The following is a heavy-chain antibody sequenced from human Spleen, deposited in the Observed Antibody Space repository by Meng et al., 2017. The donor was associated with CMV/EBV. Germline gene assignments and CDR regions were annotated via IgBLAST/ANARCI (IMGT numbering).Heavy chain of an antibody. D-gene: IGHD6-6*01. CDR1: GYTFASYF. J-gene: IGHJ3*02. CDR2: INPSGGST. V-gene: IGHV1-46*01. Sequence: ASVKVSCKASGYTFASYFMYWVRQAPGQGLEWMGIINPSGGSTTYAQKFQGRVTMTRDTSTSTVYMELSSLRSEDTAVYYCATDRQQLGYAFDIWGQGTMVTVSS. CDR3: ATDRQQLGYAFDI.